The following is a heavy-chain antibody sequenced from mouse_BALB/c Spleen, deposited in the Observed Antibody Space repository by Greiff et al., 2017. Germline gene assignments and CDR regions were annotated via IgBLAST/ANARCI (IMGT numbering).Heavy chain of an antibody. CDR1: GYNFTSYW. D-gene: IGHD2-2*01. CDR3: ARWLRGLYAMDY. J-gene: IGHJ4*01. V-gene: IGHV1-55*01. Sequence: QVQLQQPGAELVKPGTSVKLSCKASGYNFTSYWINWVKLRPGQGLEWIGDIYPGSGSTNYNEKFKSKATLAVDTSSSTAYMQLSSLASEDSALYYCARWLRGLYAMDYWGQGTSVTVSS. CDR2: IYPGSGST.